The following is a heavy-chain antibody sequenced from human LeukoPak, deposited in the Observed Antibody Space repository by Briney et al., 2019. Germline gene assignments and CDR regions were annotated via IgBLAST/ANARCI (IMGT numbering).Heavy chain of an antibody. V-gene: IGHV3-33*01. CDR2: IWYDGSNK. CDR1: GFTFSSYG. CDR3: ARDFHPVTIFGVVRNWFDP. J-gene: IGHJ5*02. D-gene: IGHD3-3*01. Sequence: GGSLRLSCAASGFTFSSYGMHWVRQAPGKGLEWVAVIWYDGSNKYYADSVKGRFTISRDNSKNTLYLQMNSLRAEDTAVYSCARDFHPVTIFGVVRNWFDPWGQGTLVTVSS.